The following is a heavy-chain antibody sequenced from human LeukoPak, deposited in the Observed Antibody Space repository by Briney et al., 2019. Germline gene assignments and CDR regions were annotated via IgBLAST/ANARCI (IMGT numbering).Heavy chain of an antibody. CDR1: GDSIISSYY. CDR2: IYYSGST. CDR3: AGRYSGSYHVDY. J-gene: IGHJ4*02. D-gene: IGHD1-26*01. V-gene: IGHV4-39*01. Sequence: PSETLSLTXTVSGDSIISSYYWGWIRKPPGKGLEWIGSIYYSGSTYYNPSLKSRVTISVDTSKNQFSLKLSSVTAADTAVYYCAGRYSGSYHVDYWGQGTLVTVSS.